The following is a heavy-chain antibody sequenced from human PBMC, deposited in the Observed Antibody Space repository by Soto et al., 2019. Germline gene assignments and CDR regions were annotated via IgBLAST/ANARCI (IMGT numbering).Heavy chain of an antibody. D-gene: IGHD5-12*01. J-gene: IGHJ6*02. Sequence: PSETLSLSCSVYGGSFSGYHWSWIRQPPGKGREWIGEINHSGSTNYNPSLKSRVTISVDTSKNQFSLKLSSVAAADTAVYYCARLNRLRFYYYYGMDVWGQGTTVT. V-gene: IGHV4-34*01. CDR2: INHSGST. CDR3: ARLNRLRFYYYYGMDV. CDR1: GGSFSGYH.